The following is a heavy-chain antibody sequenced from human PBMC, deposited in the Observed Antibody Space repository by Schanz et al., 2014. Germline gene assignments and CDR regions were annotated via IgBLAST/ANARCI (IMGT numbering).Heavy chain of an antibody. D-gene: IGHD6-19*01. V-gene: IGHV7-4-1*02. J-gene: IGHJ4*02. CDR1: GYNFTTYT. Sequence: QVQLVQSGSELTRPGASVKVSCKASGYNFTTYTMNWVRQAPGQGLEWMGWINTNTGNPTYAQGFTGRFVFSLDTSVSTAYLQISSLKAEDTAAYYCTTETIAMAGPFSIWGQGTLVTVSS. CDR2: INTNTGNP. CDR3: TTETIAMAGPFSI.